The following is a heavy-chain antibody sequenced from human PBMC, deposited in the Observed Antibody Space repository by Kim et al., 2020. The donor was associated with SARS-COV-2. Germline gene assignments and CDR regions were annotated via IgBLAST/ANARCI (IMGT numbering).Heavy chain of an antibody. V-gene: IGHV3-9*01. CDR2: ISWNSGSI. J-gene: IGHJ4*01. Sequence: GGSLRLSCAASGFTFDDYAMHWVRQAPGKGLEWVSGISWNSGSIGYADSVKGRFTISRDNAKNSLYLQMNSLRAEDTALYYCAKDGGRLLWFGSLLYYWG. D-gene: IGHD3-10*01. CDR1: GFTFDDYA. CDR3: AKDGGRLLWFGSLLYY.